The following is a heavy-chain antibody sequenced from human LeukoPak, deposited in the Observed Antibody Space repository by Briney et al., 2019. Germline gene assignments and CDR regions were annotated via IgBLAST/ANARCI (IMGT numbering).Heavy chain of an antibody. Sequence: GGSLRLSCAASGLTFSSYSMSWVRQAPGKGLEWVSYISTSGNTVYYADSVRGRFTISRDNAKNSLYLQMNSLRDEDTAVYYCARNAIWGQGTLVTVSS. D-gene: IGHD1-1*01. CDR1: GLTFSSYS. V-gene: IGHV3-48*02. CDR3: ARNAI. CDR2: ISTSGNTV. J-gene: IGHJ4*02.